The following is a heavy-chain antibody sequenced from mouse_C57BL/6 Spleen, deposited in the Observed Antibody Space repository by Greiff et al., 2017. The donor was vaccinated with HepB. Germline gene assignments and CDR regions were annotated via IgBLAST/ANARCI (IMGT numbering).Heavy chain of an antibody. CDR2: IYPGSGNT. J-gene: IGHJ1*03. V-gene: IGHV1-76*01. CDR3: ARGVITTVVGHWYFDV. D-gene: IGHD1-1*01. Sequence: VQLQQSGAELVRPGASVKLSCKASGYTFTDYYINWVKQRPGQGLEWIARIYPGSGNTYYNEKFKGKATLTAEKSSSTAYMQLSSLTSEDSAVYFCARGVITTVVGHWYFDVWGTGTTVTVSS. CDR1: GYTFTDYY.